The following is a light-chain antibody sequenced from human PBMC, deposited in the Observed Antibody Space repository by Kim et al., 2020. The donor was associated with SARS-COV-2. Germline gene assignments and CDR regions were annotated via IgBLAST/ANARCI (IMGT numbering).Light chain of an antibody. V-gene: IGKV4-1*01. Sequence: DIVMTQSPDSLAVSLGERATINCKSSQTILYSSNNKNYLAWYQQKPGQPPKLLIYWASTRESGVPDRFSGSGSGTDFTLNISSLRAEDVAVYYCQQYYSTPLTFGGGTKVAIK. J-gene: IGKJ4*01. CDR1: QTILYSSNNKNY. CDR2: WAS. CDR3: QQYYSTPLT.